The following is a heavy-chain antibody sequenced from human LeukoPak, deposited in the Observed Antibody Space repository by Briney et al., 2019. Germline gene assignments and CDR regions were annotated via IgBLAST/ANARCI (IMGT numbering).Heavy chain of an antibody. D-gene: IGHD1-7*01. V-gene: IGHV1-2*02. Sequence: ASVKVSCKASGYTFTGYYMHWVRQALGQGLEWMGWINPNSGGTNYVQGRVTMTRDTSISTAYMELSRLRSDDTAVYYCARDGGTRVLDYWGQGTLVTVSS. CDR1: GYTFTGYY. J-gene: IGHJ4*02. CDR2: INPNSGGT. CDR3: ARDGGTRVLDY.